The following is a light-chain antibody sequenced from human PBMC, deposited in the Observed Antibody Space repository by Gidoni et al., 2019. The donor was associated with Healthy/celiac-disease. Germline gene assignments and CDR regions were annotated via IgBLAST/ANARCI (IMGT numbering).Light chain of an antibody. J-gene: IGKJ1*01. V-gene: IGKV1-5*01. CDR1: QSISSW. CDR3: QQYNSYWT. Sequence: DIHITQSPSTLSASVGDRVTITCRASQSISSWLDLYQQKPGKAPKLLIYDAYSLESGAPSRVSGSGSGTAFTLTIRSLQPDDFATYYCQQYNSYWTFGQGTKVEIK. CDR2: DAY.